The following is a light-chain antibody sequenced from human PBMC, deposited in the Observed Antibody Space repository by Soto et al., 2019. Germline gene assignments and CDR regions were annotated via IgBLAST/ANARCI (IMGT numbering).Light chain of an antibody. CDR2: EVS. V-gene: IGLV2-14*01. CDR3: SSYTTSSTLVV. CDR1: SSDVGGYNY. J-gene: IGLJ2*01. Sequence: QSALTQPASVSGSPGQSITISCTGTSSDVGGYNYVSWHQQHPGKAPKLMIYEVSHRPSGVSDRFSGSKSGNTASLTISGLQAEDEADYYCSSYTTSSTLVVFGGGTKLTVL.